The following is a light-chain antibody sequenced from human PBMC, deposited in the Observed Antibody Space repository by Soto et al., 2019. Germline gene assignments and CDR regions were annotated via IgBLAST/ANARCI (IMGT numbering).Light chain of an antibody. CDR3: QEYGCSAT. V-gene: IGKV3-20*01. CDR2: GAS. Sequence: IVFTPSPGTLSLSPGGRATPSCRARQSVTSSYLAWYQQKPGQAPRLLIYGASSRATGIPDRVSGSGSGTDFVLINSRRESEEFAVYFGQEYGCSATFSGGTKVDIK. J-gene: IGKJ4*02. CDR1: QSVTSSY.